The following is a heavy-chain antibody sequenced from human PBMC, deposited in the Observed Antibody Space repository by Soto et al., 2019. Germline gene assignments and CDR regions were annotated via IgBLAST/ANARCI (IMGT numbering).Heavy chain of an antibody. D-gene: IGHD2-15*01. J-gene: IGHJ4*02. Sequence: QVQLQESGPGLVEPSGTLSLTCAVSGDSIISSRWWNWVRQPPGKGLEWIGEIHHDGRPNYNPSLKSRVTISVDRSSNQFSLKLSSVTAADTAVYYCARGGNYLCDYWGQGTLVTVSS. CDR3: ARGGNYLCDY. V-gene: IGHV4-4*02. CDR2: IHHDGRP. CDR1: GDSIISSRW.